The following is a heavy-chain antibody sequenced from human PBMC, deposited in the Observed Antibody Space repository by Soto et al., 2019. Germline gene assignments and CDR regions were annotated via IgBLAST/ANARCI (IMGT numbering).Heavy chain of an antibody. V-gene: IGHV3-23*01. CDR3: AKTRGELHYGYYFDY. CDR2: ISGSGGST. CDR1: GFTFSSYA. Sequence: GGSLRLSCAASGFTFSSYAMSWVRQAPGKGLEWVSAISGSGGSTYYADSVKGRFTISRDNSKNTLYLQMNSLRAEDTAVYYCAKTRGELHYGYYFDYWGQGTLVTAPQ. J-gene: IGHJ4*02. D-gene: IGHD1-26*01.